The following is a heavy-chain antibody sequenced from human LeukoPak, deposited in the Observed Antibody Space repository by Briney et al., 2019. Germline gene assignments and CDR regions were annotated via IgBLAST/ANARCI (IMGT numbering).Heavy chain of an antibody. CDR2: IWYDGSNK. CDR1: GFTFSSYG. V-gene: IGHV3-33*01. D-gene: IGHD5-18*01. J-gene: IGHJ5*02. Sequence: GGSLRLSCAASGFTFSSYGMHWVRQVPGKGLEWVAVIWYDGSNKYYADSVKGRFTISRDNSKNTLYLQMDSLRAEDTAMYYCASLDTAKQPLANHWGQGTLVTVSS. CDR3: ASLDTAKQPLANH.